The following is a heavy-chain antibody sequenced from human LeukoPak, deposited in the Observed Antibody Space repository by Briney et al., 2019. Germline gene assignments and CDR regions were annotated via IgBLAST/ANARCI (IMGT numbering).Heavy chain of an antibody. V-gene: IGHV3-23*01. J-gene: IGHJ4*02. CDR1: GFTFSIYA. CDR2: ISGSGGST. Sequence: GGSLRLSCAASGFTFSIYAMSWVRQAPGRGREGVSAISGSGGSTYYADSVKGRFTISRDNSKNTLYLQMNSLRAEGTAVYYCAKDREYSYDYFDYWGQGTLVTVSS. CDR3: AKDREYSYDYFDY. D-gene: IGHD5-18*01.